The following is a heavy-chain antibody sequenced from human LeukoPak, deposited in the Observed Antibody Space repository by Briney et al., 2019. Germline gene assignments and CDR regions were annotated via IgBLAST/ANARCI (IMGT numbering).Heavy chain of an antibody. CDR1: GGSISSGSHY. Sequence: SQTLSLTCTVSGGSISSGSHYWTWIRQPAGKGLEWIGRIYTSGSTNYNPSLKSRVTISVDTSKNQFSLKLSSVTAADTAVYYCARETSQKGAHYMDVWGKGTTITISS. D-gene: IGHD3-16*01. CDR3: ARETSQKGAHYMDV. V-gene: IGHV4-61*02. J-gene: IGHJ6*03. CDR2: IYTSGST.